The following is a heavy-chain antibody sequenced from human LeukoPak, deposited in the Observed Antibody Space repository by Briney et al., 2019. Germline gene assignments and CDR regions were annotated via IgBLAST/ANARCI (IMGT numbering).Heavy chain of an antibody. V-gene: IGHV4-31*03. CDR3: ARGNNITGMDV. D-gene: IGHD1-14*01. CDR1: GGSISSGGYY. J-gene: IGHJ6*02. CDR2: IYYSGST. Sequence: PSETLSLTCTVSGGSISSGGYYWSWIRQHPGKGLEWIGYIYYSGSTYYNPSLKSRVTISVDTSKNQFSLKLSSVTAADTAVYYCARGNNITGMDVWGQGTTVTVSS.